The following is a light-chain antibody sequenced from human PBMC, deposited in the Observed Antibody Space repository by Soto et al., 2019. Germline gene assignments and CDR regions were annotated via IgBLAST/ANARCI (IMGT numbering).Light chain of an antibody. Sequence: HSALTQPGSVTVSPAQSITISNTGTTSDVGAYNFVSWHQQHPGKAPKLMIYNVYDRPSGISYRFSGSKSGNTASLTISGLQGEDEADYYCSAYTVSRTYVFGTGTKVTVL. V-gene: IGLV2-14*03. CDR1: TSDVGAYNF. J-gene: IGLJ1*01. CDR2: NVY. CDR3: SAYTVSRTYV.